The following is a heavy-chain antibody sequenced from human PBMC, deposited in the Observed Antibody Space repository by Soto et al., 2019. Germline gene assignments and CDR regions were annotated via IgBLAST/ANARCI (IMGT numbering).Heavy chain of an antibody. D-gene: IGHD6-25*01. Sequence: XGSLRLSGIASGFTFSNYAMSWVRQTPGKGLEWVSTISDNGANTFIGDSMKDHFDISRDNSKNTVFLHLSTVRAEDTAIYYCARAIGADFFDYWGQGTPVTVSS. CDR1: GFTFSNYA. CDR3: ARAIGADFFDY. CDR2: ISDNGANT. J-gene: IGHJ4*02. V-gene: IGHV3-23*01.